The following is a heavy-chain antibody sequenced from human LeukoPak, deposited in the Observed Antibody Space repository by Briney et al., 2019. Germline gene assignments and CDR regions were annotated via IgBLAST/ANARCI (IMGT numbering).Heavy chain of an antibody. CDR2: ISGSGDGT. Sequence: GGSLRLSCATSGFSFSSYAMSWVRQAPGKGLQWVSSISGSGDGTYYADSVKGRFTISRDNVKNTLLLQVNSLRAEDTAVYYCARGGVAGGMDVWGQGTTVTVSS. CDR1: GFSFSSYA. CDR3: ARGGVAGGMDV. D-gene: IGHD6-19*01. V-gene: IGHV3-23*01. J-gene: IGHJ6*02.